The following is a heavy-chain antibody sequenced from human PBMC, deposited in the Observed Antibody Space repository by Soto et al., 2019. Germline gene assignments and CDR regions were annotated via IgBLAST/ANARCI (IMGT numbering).Heavy chain of an antibody. J-gene: IGHJ5*02. V-gene: IGHV4-34*01. Sequence: PSETLSLTCAVYGGSFSGYYWSWIRQPPGKGLEWIGYIYYGGTTSYNPSLKSRVSFSVDTSKNQFSLKLTSITAADTAVYYCARAHMTDYINGVVASNWFDPWGRGTLVTVSS. CDR2: IYYGGTT. D-gene: IGHD3-9*01. CDR1: GGSFSGYY. CDR3: ARAHMTDYINGVVASNWFDP.